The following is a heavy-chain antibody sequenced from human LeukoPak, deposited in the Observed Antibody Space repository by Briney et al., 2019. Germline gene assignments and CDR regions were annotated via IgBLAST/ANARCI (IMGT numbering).Heavy chain of an antibody. CDR2: INPNSGGT. V-gene: IGHV1-2*02. Sequence: ASVKVSCKASGYTFTGYYMHWVRQAPGQGLEWMGWINPNSGGTNYAQKFQGRGTMTRDTSISTAYMELSRLRSDDTAVYYCARGDDFWSGSYYYMDVWGKGTTVAVSS. D-gene: IGHD3-3*01. CDR1: GYTFTGYY. CDR3: ARGDDFWSGSYYYMDV. J-gene: IGHJ6*03.